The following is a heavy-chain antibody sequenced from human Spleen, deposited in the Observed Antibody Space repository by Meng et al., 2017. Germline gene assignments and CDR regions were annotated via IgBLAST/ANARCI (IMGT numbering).Heavy chain of an antibody. V-gene: IGHV4-59*08. D-gene: IGHD3-10*01. CDR3: ARVWTSGSYYIGFDY. Sequence: SETLSLTCTVSGGSISSYYWSWIRQPPGKGLEWIGYIYYSGSTNYNPSLKSRVTISVDTSKNQFSLKLSSVAAADTAVYYCARVWTSGSYYIGFDYWGQGTLVTVSS. J-gene: IGHJ4*02. CDR1: GGSISSYY. CDR2: IYYSGST.